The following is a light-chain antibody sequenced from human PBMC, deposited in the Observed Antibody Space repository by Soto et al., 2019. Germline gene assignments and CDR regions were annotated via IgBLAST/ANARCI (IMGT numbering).Light chain of an antibody. CDR1: QSISSW. CDR3: QQYNSYSSIT. CDR2: DAS. J-gene: IGKJ5*01. V-gene: IGKV1-5*01. Sequence: DIQMTQSPSTLSASVGDRVTITCRASQSISSWLAWDQQKPGKAPKLLIYDASSLESGFPSRFSGSGSGTEFTLTISSLQPDDFATYYCQQYNSYSSITFGQGTRLEI.